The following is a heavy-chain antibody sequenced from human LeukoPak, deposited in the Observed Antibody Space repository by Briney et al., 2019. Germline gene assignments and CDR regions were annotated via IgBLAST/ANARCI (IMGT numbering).Heavy chain of an antibody. CDR3: ARHRGITMVRGPSRYFDY. V-gene: IGHV4-34*01. CDR1: GGSFSGYY. Sequence: SETLSRTCVVYGGSFSGYYWSWIHQPPGKGLEWFGEINHSGSTNYNPSLKSRVSISVDTSKNQFSLKLSSVTAADTAVYYCARHRGITMVRGPSRYFDYWGQGTPVTVSS. D-gene: IGHD3-10*01. CDR2: INHSGST. J-gene: IGHJ4*02.